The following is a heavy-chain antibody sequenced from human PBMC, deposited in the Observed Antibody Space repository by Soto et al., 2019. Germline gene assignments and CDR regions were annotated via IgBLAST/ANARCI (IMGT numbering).Heavy chain of an antibody. CDR1: GYSITAGGYY. CDR2: FYSSGSI. CDR3: ARMYSSGSGWFHP. D-gene: IGHD6-19*01. V-gene: IGHV4-31*03. Sequence: SETLSLTCFVSGYSITAGGYYWSWIRHHPGKGLEWIGSFYSSGSIIYNPSLRSRVSISGDTSSNQFSMSLTSVTAADTARYYCARMYSSGSGWFHPWGQGTLVT. J-gene: IGHJ5*02.